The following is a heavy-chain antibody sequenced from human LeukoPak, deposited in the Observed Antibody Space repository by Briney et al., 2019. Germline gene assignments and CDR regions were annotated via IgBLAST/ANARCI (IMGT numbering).Heavy chain of an antibody. J-gene: IGHJ4*02. V-gene: IGHV4-39*01. CDR1: GGSISSSSYY. Sequence: SETLSLTCTVSGGSISSSSYYWGWIRQPPGKGLEWIGSIYYSGSTCYNPSLKSRVTISVDTSKNQFSLKLSSVTAADTAVYYCASPPVLLWFGELTPAYYFDYWGQGTLVTVSS. D-gene: IGHD3-10*01. CDR3: ASPPVLLWFGELTPAYYFDY. CDR2: IYYSGST.